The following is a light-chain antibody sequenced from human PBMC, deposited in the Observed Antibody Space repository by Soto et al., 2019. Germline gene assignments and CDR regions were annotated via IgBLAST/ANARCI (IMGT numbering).Light chain of an antibody. V-gene: IGLV1-44*01. CDR2: NNN. CDR1: SSNIGSES. Sequence: QSVLTQPPSTSGTPGQRVTISCSGSSSNIGSESVNWYQQLPGTAPKLLIYNNNQRPSGVPDRFSGSKSGTSASLAISGLQSEDEADYYCAAWDDSLNGPRYVFGTGTKLTVL. J-gene: IGLJ1*01. CDR3: AAWDDSLNGPRYV.